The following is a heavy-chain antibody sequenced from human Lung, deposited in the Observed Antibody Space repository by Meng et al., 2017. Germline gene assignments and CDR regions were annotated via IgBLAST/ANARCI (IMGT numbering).Heavy chain of an antibody. J-gene: IGHJ2*01. V-gene: IGHV4-30-4*01. CDR1: GGSISSSNYY. CDR2: IYNSGST. CDR3: ARGQKGYFDL. Sequence: VQLQESGPGLVKPSQTLSLTCTVSGGSISSSNYYWSWIRQPPGKGLEWSGHIYNSGSTYYNPSLKSRITISVDTSKNQFSLKLSSVTAADTAVYYCARGQKGYFDLWGRGTLVTVPS.